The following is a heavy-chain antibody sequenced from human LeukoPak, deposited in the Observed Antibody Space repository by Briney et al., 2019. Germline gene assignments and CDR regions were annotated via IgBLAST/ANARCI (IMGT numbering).Heavy chain of an antibody. CDR1: GFTFSGSA. CDR2: IRTKANNYAT. Sequence: GGSLRLSCTASGFTFSGSAMHWVRQASGKGLEWVGRIRTKANNYATVYAASVKGRFTISRDDSKNTAYLQMNSLKTEDTAVYYCTTSRSYWGQGTLVTVSS. V-gene: IGHV3-73*01. J-gene: IGHJ4*02. CDR3: TTSRSY.